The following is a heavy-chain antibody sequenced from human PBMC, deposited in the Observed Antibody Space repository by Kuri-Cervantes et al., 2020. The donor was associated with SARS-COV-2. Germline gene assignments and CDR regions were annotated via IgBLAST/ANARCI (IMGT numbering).Heavy chain of an antibody. J-gene: IGHJ4*02. CDR2: IIPIFGTA. D-gene: IGHD2-21*01. V-gene: IGHV1-69*05. CDR1: GGTFSSYT. CDR3: YCAPKEGFDS. Sequence: SVKVSCKASGGTFSSYTISWVRQAPGQGLEWMGGIIPIFGTANYAQKLQGRVTMTTDTSTSTVYMELSSLTSEDTAIYYCYCAPKEGFDSWGQGTLVTVSS.